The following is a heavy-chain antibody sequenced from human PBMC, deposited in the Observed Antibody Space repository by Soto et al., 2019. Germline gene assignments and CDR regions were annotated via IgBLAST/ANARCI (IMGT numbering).Heavy chain of an antibody. CDR3: AKRASRSFEY. J-gene: IGHJ4*02. CDR2: MTGDGVTT. CDR1: GLTFSSYA. Sequence: EVHLLESGGGLVQPGGSLRLSCAASGLTFSSYAMSWVRQAPGKGLEWVSVMTGDGVTTYLADSVKGRFTISRDNSKNTLFLQMTSLRAGDTAVYYCAKRASRSFEYWGQGTLVTVSS. V-gene: IGHV3-23*01.